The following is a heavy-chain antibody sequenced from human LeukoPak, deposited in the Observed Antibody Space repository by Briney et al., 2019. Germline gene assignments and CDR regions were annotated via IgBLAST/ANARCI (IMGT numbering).Heavy chain of an antibody. V-gene: IGHV3-11*06. J-gene: IGHJ6*02. CDR3: ARGHYGLDV. CDR2: ISSSNIYT. Sequence: PGGSLRLSCAASGFPSSDYYMSWIRQAPGKGLEWVSYISSSNIYTYYADSVKGRFTISRDNAGNSLYLQMNSLRAEDTAVYYWARGHYGLDVWGQGATVTVSS. CDR1: GFPSSDYY.